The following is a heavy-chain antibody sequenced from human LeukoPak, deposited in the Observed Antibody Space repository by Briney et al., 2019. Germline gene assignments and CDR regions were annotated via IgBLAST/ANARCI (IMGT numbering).Heavy chain of an antibody. J-gene: IGHJ5*02. CDR1: GCTLSSYW. CDR3: ARDIRGSGSYGWFDP. CDR2: INGSGSNV. V-gene: IGHV3-21*01. D-gene: IGHD1-26*01. Sequence: GGSLRLSCAASGCTLSSYWITWGRNPPRKGQGLVSTINGSGSNVYYADPVKGRFTISRDNAKNSLFLQMNSLRAEDTAVYYCARDIRGSGSYGWFDPWGQGTLVTVSS.